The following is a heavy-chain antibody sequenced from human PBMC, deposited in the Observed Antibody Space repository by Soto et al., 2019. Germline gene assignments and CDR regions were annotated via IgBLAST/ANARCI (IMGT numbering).Heavy chain of an antibody. CDR2: ISYDGSNK. CDR3: ARSYGDHDY. D-gene: IGHD4-17*01. CDR1: GFTFSSYA. V-gene: IGHV3-30-3*01. J-gene: IGHJ4*02. Sequence: PGGSLRLSCAASGFTFSSYAMHWVRQAPGKGLEWVAVISYDGSNKYYADSVKGRFTISRDNSKNTLYLQMNSLRAEDTAVYYCARSYGDHDYWGQGTLVTVSS.